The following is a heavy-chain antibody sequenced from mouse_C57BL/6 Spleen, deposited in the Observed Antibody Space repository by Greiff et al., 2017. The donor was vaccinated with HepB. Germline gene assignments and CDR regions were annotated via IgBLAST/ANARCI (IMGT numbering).Heavy chain of an antibody. J-gene: IGHJ4*01. CDR2: IDPSDSET. CDR3: ARSGTGNYAMDY. D-gene: IGHD4-1*01. Sequence: VQLQQPGAELVRPGSSVKLSCKASGYTFTSYWMHWVKQRPIQGLEWIGNIDPSDSETHYNQKFKDKATLTVDKSSSTAYMQLSSLTSEDSAVYYCARSGTGNYAMDYWGQGTSVTVSS. V-gene: IGHV1-52*01. CDR1: GYTFTSYW.